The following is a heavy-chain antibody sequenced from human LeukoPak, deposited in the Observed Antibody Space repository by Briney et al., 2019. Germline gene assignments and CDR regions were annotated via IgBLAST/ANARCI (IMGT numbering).Heavy chain of an antibody. Sequence: GGSLRLSCAASGFTFSSYGMHWVRQAPGKGLEWVAFIRYDGSNKYYADSVKGRFTISRDNSKNTLYLQMNSLRAEDTAVYYCAKDSSGWHYYYYYMDVWGKGTTVTISS. CDR2: IRYDGSNK. CDR1: GFTFSSYG. CDR3: AKDSSGWHYYYYYMDV. V-gene: IGHV3-30*02. D-gene: IGHD6-19*01. J-gene: IGHJ6*03.